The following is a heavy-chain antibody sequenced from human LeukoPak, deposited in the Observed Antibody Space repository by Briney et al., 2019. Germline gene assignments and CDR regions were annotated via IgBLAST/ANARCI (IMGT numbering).Heavy chain of an antibody. J-gene: IGHJ4*02. D-gene: IGHD2-2*01. V-gene: IGHV4-30-2*01. CDR3: ARVYCSSTSCFDY. CDR2: IYHSGST. Sequence: TLSLTCTVSGGSISSGGYYWSWIRQPPGKGLEWIGYIYHSGSTYYNPSLKSRVTISVDRSKNQFSLKLSSVTAADTAVYYCARVYCSSTSCFDYWGQGTLVTVSS. CDR1: GGSISSGGYY.